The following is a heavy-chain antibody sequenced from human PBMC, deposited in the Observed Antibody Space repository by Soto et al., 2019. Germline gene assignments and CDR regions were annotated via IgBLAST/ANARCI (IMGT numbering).Heavy chain of an antibody. CDR2: IFYRGST. CDR1: GGSVNSGNYY. V-gene: IGHV4-61*01. CDR3: ARQIIGASYFDY. Sequence: QVQLLESGPGLVKPSETLSLTCTVSGGSVNSGNYYWSWIRQPPGKGLEWIGYIFYRGSTNYNPSLKSRVTISVDTSKNQFSLKLSSVTPADTAVYYCARQIIGASYFDYWGQGSLVTVSS. J-gene: IGHJ4*02.